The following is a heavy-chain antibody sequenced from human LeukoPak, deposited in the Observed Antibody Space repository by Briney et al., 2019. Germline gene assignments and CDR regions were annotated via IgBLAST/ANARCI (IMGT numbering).Heavy chain of an antibody. CDR3: ARVVRGLGWFDP. J-gene: IGHJ5*02. D-gene: IGHD3-10*01. CDR1: GYTFTSYG. CDR2: ISAYNGNT. V-gene: IGHV1-18*01. Sequence: ASVKVSCKASGYTFTSYGISWVRQAPGQGLEWMGWISAYNGNTNYAQKLQGRVTMTTDTSTSTAYMELSSLRSDDTAVYYCARVVRGLGWFDPWGQGTLVTVSS.